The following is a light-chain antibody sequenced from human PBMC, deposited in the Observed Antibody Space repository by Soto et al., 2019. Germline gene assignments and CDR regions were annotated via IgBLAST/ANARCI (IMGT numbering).Light chain of an antibody. CDR3: QQYKNWLTWT. CDR1: QSVSSSY. Sequence: EIVLTQSPGTLSLSPGERATLSCRASQSVSSSYLAWYQQKPGQAPRLLIYGASSRATGIPDRFSGSGSGTDFTLTISSLQSEDLAVYYCQQYKNWLTWTFGQGTKVDI. J-gene: IGKJ1*01. CDR2: GAS. V-gene: IGKV3-20*01.